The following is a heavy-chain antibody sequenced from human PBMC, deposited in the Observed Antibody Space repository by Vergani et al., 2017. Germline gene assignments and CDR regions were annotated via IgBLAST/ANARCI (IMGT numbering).Heavy chain of an antibody. J-gene: IGHJ6*03. Sequence: QVQLQQWGGGLLKPSETLSLTCVVNGGSFTSYHWTWIRQSPGEGLEWVGDIDHTGRPDYNPSLKSRLTMSVDKSRNQFSLTLTSVTATDTAIYFCARVNTETNGHRYYYYYMDVGGQGTAVTVS. D-gene: IGHD4-11*01. CDR3: ARVNTETNGHRYYYYYMDV. CDR2: IDHTGRP. V-gene: IGHV4-34*01. CDR1: GGSFTSYH.